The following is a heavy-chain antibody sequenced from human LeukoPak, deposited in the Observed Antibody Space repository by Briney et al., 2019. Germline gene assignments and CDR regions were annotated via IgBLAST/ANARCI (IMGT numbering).Heavy chain of an antibody. CDR2: IIPIFGIA. J-gene: IGHJ5*02. V-gene: IGHV1-69*04. CDR1: GGTFSSYA. Sequence: SVKVSCKASGGTFSSYAISWVRQAPGQGLEWMGRIIPIFGIANYARKFQGRVTITADKSTSTAYMELSSLRSEDTAVYYCARAPPTATVTTFGNWFDPWGQGTLVTVSS. CDR3: ARAPPTATVTTFGNWFDP. D-gene: IGHD4-17*01.